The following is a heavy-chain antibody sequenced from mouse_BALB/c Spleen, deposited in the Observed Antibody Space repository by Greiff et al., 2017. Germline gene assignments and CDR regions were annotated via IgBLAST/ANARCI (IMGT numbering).Heavy chain of an antibody. CDR2: INPGSGGT. CDR3: ARSGYDEGFAY. J-gene: IGHJ3*01. D-gene: IGHD2-2*01. CDR1: GYAFTNYL. Sequence: VQLQQSGAELVRPGTSVKVSCKASGYAFTNYLIEWVKQRPGQGLEWIGVINPGSGGTNYNEKFKGKATLTADKSSSTAYMQLSSLTSDDSAVYFCARSGYDEGFAYWGQGTLVTVSA. V-gene: IGHV1-54*01.